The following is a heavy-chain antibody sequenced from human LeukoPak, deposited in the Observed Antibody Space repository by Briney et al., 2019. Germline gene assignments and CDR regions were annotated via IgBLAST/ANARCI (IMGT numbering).Heavy chain of an antibody. D-gene: IGHD3-3*02. Sequence: GGSLRLSCAASGFTFSSNYMSWVRQAPGKGLEWVPIIYSGGNTYYADSVKGRFTISRDNSKNTLYLQMNSLRAEDTAVYYCARGLLASGDYWGQGTLVTVSS. V-gene: IGHV3-53*01. J-gene: IGHJ4*02. CDR1: GFTFSSNY. CDR3: ARGLLASGDY. CDR2: IYSGGNT.